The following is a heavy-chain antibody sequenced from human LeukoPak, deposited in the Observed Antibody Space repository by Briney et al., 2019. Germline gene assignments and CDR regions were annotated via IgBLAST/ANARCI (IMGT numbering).Heavy chain of an antibody. Sequence: GASVKVSCKASGGTFNSYAIGWVRQAPGQGLEWMGGIIPMFETANYAQKFQGRVTITADEFTTTVYMELSSLRSEDTAVYYCASGIRHYDILTGHVKGHDNSYYYYMDVWGQGTAVTISS. V-gene: IGHV1-69*13. CDR1: GGTFNSYA. J-gene: IGHJ6*03. CDR3: ASGIRHYDILTGHVKGHDNSYYYYMDV. CDR2: IIPMFETA. D-gene: IGHD3-9*01.